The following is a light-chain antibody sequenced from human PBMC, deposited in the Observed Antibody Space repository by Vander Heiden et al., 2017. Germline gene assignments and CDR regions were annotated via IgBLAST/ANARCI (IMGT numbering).Light chain of an antibody. V-gene: IGKV3-20*01. Sequence: EIVLTQSPGPLPLSPGERATLSCRASQSVTSNFLAWYQQKFGQAPRLLIYGASSRATGVPDRFSGIGSGTDFTLTISRLEPEDFAVYYCQQYGNSPFTFGPGTKVDIK. CDR1: QSVTSNF. CDR2: GAS. CDR3: QQYGNSPFT. J-gene: IGKJ3*01.